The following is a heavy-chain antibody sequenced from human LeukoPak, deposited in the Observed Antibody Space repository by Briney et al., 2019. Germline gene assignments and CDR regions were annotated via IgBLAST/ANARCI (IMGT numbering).Heavy chain of an antibody. CDR3: ARGQTSSNWPDYDHYYYMDV. CDR2: IYFTGST. V-gene: IGHV4-59*01. J-gene: IGHJ6*03. D-gene: IGHD6-13*01. CDR1: GDSISTFY. Sequence: SETLSLTCTVSGDSISTFYWAWIRQPPGKGLEWVGYIYFTGSTNYNPSLKSRLTISADTSKNHFSLKLTSVTAADTAVYHCARGQTSSNWPDYDHYYYMDVWGKGTTVTVSS.